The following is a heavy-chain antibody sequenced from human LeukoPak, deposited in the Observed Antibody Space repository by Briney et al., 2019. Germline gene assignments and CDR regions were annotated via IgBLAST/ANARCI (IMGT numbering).Heavy chain of an antibody. CDR3: ARDLSAQNYAFDI. CDR2: IYYSGST. V-gene: IGHV4-59*01. Sequence: SETPSLTCTVSGGSISSYYWSWIRQPPGKGLEWIGYIYYSGSTNYNPSLKSRVTISVDTSKNQFSLKLSSVTAADTAVYYCARDLSAQNYAFDIWGQGTMVTVSS. D-gene: IGHD2/OR15-2a*01. J-gene: IGHJ3*02. CDR1: GGSISSYY.